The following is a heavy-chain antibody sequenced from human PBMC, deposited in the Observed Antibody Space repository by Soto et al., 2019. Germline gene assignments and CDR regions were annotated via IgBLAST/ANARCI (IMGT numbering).Heavy chain of an antibody. V-gene: IGHV4-39*01. CDR2: IYYSGST. Sequence: SETLSLTCTVSGGSISSSSYYWGWIRQPPGKGLEWIGSIYYSGSTYYNPSLKSRVTISVDTSKNQFSLKLSSVTAADTAVYYCARREYYYDSSGYYSRGAFDIWGQGTMVTVSS. J-gene: IGHJ3*02. CDR3: ARREYYYDSSGYYSRGAFDI. CDR1: GGSISSSSYY. D-gene: IGHD3-22*01.